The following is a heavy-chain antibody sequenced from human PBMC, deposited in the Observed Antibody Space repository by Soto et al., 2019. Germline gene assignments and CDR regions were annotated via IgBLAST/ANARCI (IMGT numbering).Heavy chain of an antibody. J-gene: IGHJ6*02. CDR1: GFTFSNVW. CDR3: ARENGCSGGSCYSVGGMDV. CDR2: IKSITDGGTT. Sequence: EVQLVESGGGLVKPEGSLRLSCAASGFTFSNVWMNWVRQAPGKGLEWVGRIKSITDGGTTDYAAPVKGRFTISRDNSKNTLYLQMNSLRAEDTAVYYCARENGCSGGSCYSVGGMDVWGQGTTVTVSS. V-gene: IGHV3-15*07. D-gene: IGHD2-15*01.